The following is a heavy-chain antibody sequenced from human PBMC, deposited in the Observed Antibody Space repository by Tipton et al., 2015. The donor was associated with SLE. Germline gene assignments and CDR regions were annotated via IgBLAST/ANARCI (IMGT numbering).Heavy chain of an antibody. V-gene: IGHV3-48*03. D-gene: IGHD1-26*01. CDR3: AKGGDGGWELPYYFDY. Sequence: SLRLSCAASGFTFSGYEMNWVRQAPGKGLEWVSYINSIGNTIYYADSVKGRFAISRDNAKNSLYLQMNSLRVEDTAVYYCAKGGDGGWELPYYFDYWGQGTLVTVSS. J-gene: IGHJ4*02. CDR2: INSIGNTI. CDR1: GFTFSGYE.